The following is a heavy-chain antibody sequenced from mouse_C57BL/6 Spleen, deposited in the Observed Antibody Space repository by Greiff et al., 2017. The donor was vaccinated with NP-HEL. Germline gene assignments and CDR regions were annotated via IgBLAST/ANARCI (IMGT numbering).Heavy chain of an antibody. Sequence: QVQLKQPGAELVMPGASVKLSCKASGYTFTSYWMHWVKQRPGQGLEWIGEIDPSDSYTNYNQKFKGKSTLTVDKSSSTAYMQLSSLTSEDSAVYYCARGDGYYAMDYWGQGTSVTVSS. D-gene: IGHD2-3*01. V-gene: IGHV1-69*01. CDR1: GYTFTSYW. J-gene: IGHJ4*01. CDR3: ARGDGYYAMDY. CDR2: IDPSDSYT.